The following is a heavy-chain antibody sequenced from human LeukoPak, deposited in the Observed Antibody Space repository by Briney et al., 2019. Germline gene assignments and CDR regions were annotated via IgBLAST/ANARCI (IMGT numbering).Heavy chain of an antibody. CDR2: ITGSSNRI. CDR1: GFTFSPYS. Sequence: GGSLRLSCAASGFTFSPYSMNWTRQAPGKGLEWVSYITGSSNRIHYADSVRGRFTISRDNAMNSLHLQMNSLRDEDTAMYYCARSVEGAFDFWGQGTLVTVSS. J-gene: IGHJ4*02. V-gene: IGHV3-48*02. CDR3: ARSVEGAFDF. D-gene: IGHD6-19*01.